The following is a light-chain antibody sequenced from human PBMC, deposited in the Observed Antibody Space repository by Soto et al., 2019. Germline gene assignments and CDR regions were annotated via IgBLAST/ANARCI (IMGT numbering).Light chain of an antibody. CDR3: QQYYRSSIT. Sequence: DIQMTQSPSTLFASVGHSVTITCRASQSLNNYLAWYQQKPGKYPKLLIYDASTLERGVPSRFSGTGSGKEFTLTISSLQPDDFATYYCQQYYRSSITVGQGTRLEIK. V-gene: IGKV1-5*01. CDR2: DAS. J-gene: IGKJ5*01. CDR1: QSLNNY.